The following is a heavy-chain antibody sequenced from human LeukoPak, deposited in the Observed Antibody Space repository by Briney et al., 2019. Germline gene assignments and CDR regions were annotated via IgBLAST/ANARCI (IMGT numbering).Heavy chain of an antibody. Sequence: SETLSLTCTVSGGSMSSYYWSWIRQPPGKGLEWIGYIYYSGSTKYNPSLKSRATISVDTSKNQFSLKLSSVTAADTAVYYCAAGTSWFDPWGQGTLVTVSS. CDR3: AAGTSWFDP. CDR2: IYYSGST. CDR1: GGSMSSYY. J-gene: IGHJ5*02. V-gene: IGHV4-59*08. D-gene: IGHD6-13*01.